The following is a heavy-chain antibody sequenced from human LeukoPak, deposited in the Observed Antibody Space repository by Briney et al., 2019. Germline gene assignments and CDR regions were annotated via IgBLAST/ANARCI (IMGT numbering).Heavy chain of an antibody. J-gene: IGHJ3*02. V-gene: IGHV3-74*01. Sequence: GGSLRLSCAASGFSFSSYWMHWVRQAPGKGLVWVSHINSDESSTSYADSVKGRFTISRDNAKKTLYLQMNSLRAEDTAFYYCAKRGNYYDSVGASFDIWGQGAMVTVSS. CDR3: AKRGNYYDSVGASFDI. CDR2: INSDESST. CDR1: GFSFSSYW. D-gene: IGHD3-22*01.